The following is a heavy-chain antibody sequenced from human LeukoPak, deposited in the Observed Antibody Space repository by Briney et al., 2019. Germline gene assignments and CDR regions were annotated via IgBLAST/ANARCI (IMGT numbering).Heavy chain of an antibody. CDR1: GGSISSYY. CDR3: ARAGDIAAAGTSLIDY. CDR2: IYYSGST. J-gene: IGHJ4*02. Sequence: KPSETLSLTCTVSGGSISSYYWSWIRQPPGKGLEWIGYIYYSGSTNYNPSLKSRVTISVDTSKNQFSLKLSSVTAADTAVYYCARAGDIAAAGTSLIDYWGQGTLVTVSS. D-gene: IGHD6-13*01. V-gene: IGHV4-59*01.